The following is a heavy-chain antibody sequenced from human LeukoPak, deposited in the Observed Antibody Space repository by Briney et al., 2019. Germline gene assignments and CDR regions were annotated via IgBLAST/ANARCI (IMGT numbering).Heavy chain of an antibody. D-gene: IGHD2-8*02. CDR1: GYTFTSYG. V-gene: IGHV1-69*13. Sequence: ASVKVSCKASGYTFTSYGISWVRQAPGQGLEWMGGIIPIFGTANYAQKFQGRVTITADESTSTAYMELSSLRSEDTAVYYCAGDYRQNGGTGTFDYWGQGTLVTVSS. CDR2: IIPIFGTA. CDR3: AGDYRQNGGTGTFDY. J-gene: IGHJ4*02.